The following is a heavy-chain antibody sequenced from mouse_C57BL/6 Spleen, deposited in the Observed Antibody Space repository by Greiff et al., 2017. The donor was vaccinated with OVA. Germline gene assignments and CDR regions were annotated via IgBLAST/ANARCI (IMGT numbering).Heavy chain of an antibody. D-gene: IGHD2-3*01. CDR1: GFTFSSYT. Sequence: DVKLVESGGGLVKPGGSLKLSCAASGFTFSSYTMSWVRQTPEKRLEWVATISGGGGNTYYPDSVKGRFTISRDNAKNTLYLQMSSLRSEDTALYYCARQEGWSYWYFDVWGTGTTVTVSS. CDR2: ISGGGGNT. V-gene: IGHV5-9*01. CDR3: ARQEGWSYWYFDV. J-gene: IGHJ1*03.